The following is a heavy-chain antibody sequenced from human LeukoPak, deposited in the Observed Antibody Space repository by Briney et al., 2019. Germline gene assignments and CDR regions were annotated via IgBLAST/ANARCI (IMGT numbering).Heavy chain of an antibody. CDR3: ARAYGFLEVADI. Sequence: SVKVSCKASGYTFTSYGISWVRQAPGQGLEWMGGIIPIFGTANYAQKFQGRVTITADESTSTAYMELSSLRSEDTAVYYCARAYGFLEVADIWGQGTMVTVSS. J-gene: IGHJ3*02. CDR1: GYTFTSYG. D-gene: IGHD3-10*01. CDR2: IIPIFGTA. V-gene: IGHV1-69*13.